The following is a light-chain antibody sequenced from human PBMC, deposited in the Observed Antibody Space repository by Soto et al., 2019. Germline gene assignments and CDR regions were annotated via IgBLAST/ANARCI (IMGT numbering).Light chain of an antibody. Sequence: VVLTQSPATLSLSPGEPATLSCRASRDVYINALAWYQQKPCRTPTLLIYGASTRATGIPDRFSATGSGTEFSLTILSVEPEDFVVYYCQQYGASPFTFGPGTRVEI. CDR1: RDVYINA. J-gene: IGKJ3*01. CDR2: GAS. V-gene: IGKV3-20*01. CDR3: QQYGASPFT.